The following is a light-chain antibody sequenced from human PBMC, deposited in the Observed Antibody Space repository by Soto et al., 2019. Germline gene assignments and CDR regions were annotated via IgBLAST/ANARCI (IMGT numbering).Light chain of an antibody. CDR1: QSISSW. Sequence: DIQMTQSPSTLSASGGEGVTITCRASQSISSWLAWYQQKPGIAPKLLIYDASSLESGVPSRFSGSGSGTEFTLTISSLQPDDFATYYCQQYNSYPFTFGPGTKVDIK. CDR2: DAS. V-gene: IGKV1-5*01. CDR3: QQYNSYPFT. J-gene: IGKJ3*01.